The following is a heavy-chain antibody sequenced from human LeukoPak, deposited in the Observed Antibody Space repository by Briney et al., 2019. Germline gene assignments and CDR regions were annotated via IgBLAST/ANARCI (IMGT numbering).Heavy chain of an antibody. CDR2: IKQYGSEK. D-gene: IGHD6-19*01. CDR1: GFTFSSYW. J-gene: IGHJ6*03. Sequence: GGSLRLSCAASGFTFSSYWMSWFRHAPGKGLEWVANIKQYGSEKYYVDSVKGRFTISRDNAKNSLYLQMNSLRAEDTAVYYCARGEWLDPLYYYYMDVWGKGTTVTVCS. CDR3: ARGEWLDPLYYYYMDV. V-gene: IGHV3-7*01.